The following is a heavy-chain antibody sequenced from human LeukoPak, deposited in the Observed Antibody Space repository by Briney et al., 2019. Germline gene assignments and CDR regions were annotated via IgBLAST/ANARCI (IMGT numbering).Heavy chain of an antibody. Sequence: GGSLRLSCAASGFTFSDYYMSWIRQAPGKGLEWLSYISKNGKTIYYADSIKGRFTISRDNAKNSLYLQMNSLRAEDTAVYYCASVRGPLDYWGQGTLVTVSS. CDR3: ASVRGPLDY. CDR1: GFTFSDYY. J-gene: IGHJ4*02. D-gene: IGHD3-10*01. V-gene: IGHV3-11*04. CDR2: ISKNGKTI.